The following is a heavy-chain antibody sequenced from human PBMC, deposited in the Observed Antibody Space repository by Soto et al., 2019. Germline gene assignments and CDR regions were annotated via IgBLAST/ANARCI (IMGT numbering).Heavy chain of an antibody. V-gene: IGHV4-34*01. J-gene: IGHJ6*02. Sequence: SETLSLTCAVYGGSFSGYYLSWIRQPPGKGLEWIGEINHSGSTNYNPSLKSRVTISVDTSKNQFSLKLSSVTAADTAVYYCARRATGTTGVRYYYGMDVWGQGTTVTVSS. D-gene: IGHD1-7*01. CDR2: INHSGST. CDR3: ARRATGTTGVRYYYGMDV. CDR1: GGSFSGYY.